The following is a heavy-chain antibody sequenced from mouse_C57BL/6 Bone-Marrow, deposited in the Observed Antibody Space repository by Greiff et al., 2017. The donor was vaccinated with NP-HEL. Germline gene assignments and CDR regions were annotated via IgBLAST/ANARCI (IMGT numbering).Heavy chain of an antibody. V-gene: IGHV1-5*01. CDR2: IYPGNSDT. Sequence: VQLQQSGTVLARPGASVKMSCKTSGYTFTSYWMHWVKQRPGQGLEWIGAIYPGNSDTSYNQKFKGKAKLTAVTSASTAYMELSSLTNEDSAVYFCARCSYYYGSSSFDYWGQGTTLTVSS. J-gene: IGHJ2*01. D-gene: IGHD1-1*01. CDR1: GYTFTSYW. CDR3: ARCSYYYGSSSFDY.